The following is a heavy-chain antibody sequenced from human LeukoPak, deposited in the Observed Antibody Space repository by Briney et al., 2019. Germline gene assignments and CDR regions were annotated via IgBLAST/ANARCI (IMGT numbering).Heavy chain of an antibody. CDR2: IKQDGSEK. CDR1: GFTFSSYS. Sequence: GGSLRLSCAASGFTFSSYSMNWVRQAPGKGLEWVANIKQDGSEKYYVDSVKGRFTISRDNAKNSLYLQMNSLRAEDTAVYYCARDKIVGATNFDYWGQGTPVTVSS. V-gene: IGHV3-7*03. D-gene: IGHD1-26*01. J-gene: IGHJ4*02. CDR3: ARDKIVGATNFDY.